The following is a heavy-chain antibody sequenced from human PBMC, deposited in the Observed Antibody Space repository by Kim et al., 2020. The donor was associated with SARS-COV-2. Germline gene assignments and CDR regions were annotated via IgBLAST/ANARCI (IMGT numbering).Heavy chain of an antibody. Sequence: YPDSLKGRFTTSKDNSKNTLYLQMNSLRAEDTAVYYCAKDPSKTHQLLVGWGQGTLVTVSS. J-gene: IGHJ4*02. V-gene: IGHV3-23*01. D-gene: IGHD2-2*01. CDR3: AKDPSKTHQLLVG.